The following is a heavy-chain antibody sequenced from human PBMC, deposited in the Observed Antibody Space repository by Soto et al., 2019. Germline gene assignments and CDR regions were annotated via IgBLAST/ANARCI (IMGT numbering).Heavy chain of an antibody. Sequence: EVQLVESGGGLVKPGGSLKLSCAASEFTFINAWMTWIRQAPGKGLEWVGRIKSKTDGGTTDYAAPVKGRFTISRDDSKNTLYLQMNSLKSEDTAVYYCTSRAPPYGDYYFDYWGQGTLVTVSS. D-gene: IGHD4-17*01. CDR1: EFTFINAW. CDR2: IKSKTDGGTT. V-gene: IGHV3-15*01. CDR3: TSRAPPYGDYYFDY. J-gene: IGHJ4*02.